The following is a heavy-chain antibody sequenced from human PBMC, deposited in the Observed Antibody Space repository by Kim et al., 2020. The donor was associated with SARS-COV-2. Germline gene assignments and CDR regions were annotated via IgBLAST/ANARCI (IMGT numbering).Heavy chain of an antibody. V-gene: IGHV3-30*18. CDR2: ISYDGSNK. CDR3: AKARDYYDSSGYVAYYFDY. CDR1: GFTFSSYG. J-gene: IGHJ4*02. Sequence: GGSLRLSCAASGFTFSSYGMHWVRQAPGKGLEWVAVISYDGSNKYYADSVKGRFTISRDNSKNTLYLQMNSLRAEDTAVYYCAKARDYYDSSGYVAYYFDYWGQGTLVTVSS. D-gene: IGHD3-22*01.